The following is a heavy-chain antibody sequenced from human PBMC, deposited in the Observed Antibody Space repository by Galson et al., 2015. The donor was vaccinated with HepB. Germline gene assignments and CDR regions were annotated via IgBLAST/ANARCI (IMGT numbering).Heavy chain of an antibody. J-gene: IGHJ4*02. CDR1: GGSISSGGYS. Sequence: TLSLTCAVSGGSISSGGYSWSWIRQPPGKGLEWIGYIYHSGSTYYNPSLKSRVTISVDRSKNQFSLKLSSVTAADTAVYYCARHRYYYDSSGYSRAAIPSALDYWGQGTLVTVSS. D-gene: IGHD3-22*01. CDR3: ARHRYYYDSSGYSRAAIPSALDY. CDR2: IYHSGST. V-gene: IGHV4-30-2*02.